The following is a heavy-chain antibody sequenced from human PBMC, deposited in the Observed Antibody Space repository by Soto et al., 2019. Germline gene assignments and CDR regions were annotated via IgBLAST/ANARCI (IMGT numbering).Heavy chain of an antibody. V-gene: IGHV4-34*01. J-gene: IGHJ4*02. D-gene: IGHD5-18*01. CDR2: INHSGST. Sequence: SETLSLTCAVYGGSFSGYYWSWIRQPPGKGLEWIGEINHSGSTNYNPSLKSRVTISVDTSKNQFSLKLSSVTAADTAVYYCARGLRGYSYGIGHYWGQGTLVTVSS. CDR1: GGSFSGYY. CDR3: ARGLRGYSYGIGHY.